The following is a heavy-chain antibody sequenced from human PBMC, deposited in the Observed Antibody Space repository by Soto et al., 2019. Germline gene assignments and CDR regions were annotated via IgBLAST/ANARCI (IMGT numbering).Heavy chain of an antibody. D-gene: IGHD6-19*01. Sequence: SETLSLTCTVSGYALSSGTYCGGLRQPPGKGPEWIASIYHGGSTFYNPSLKRRVTVSVDKSNNQFCLKLRSVTAADTAVYYCAKAHAMVVAGSTFDYWGHGTLVTVSS. CDR1: GYALSSGTY. CDR2: IYHGGST. CDR3: AKAHAMVVAGSTFDY. V-gene: IGHV4-38-2*02. J-gene: IGHJ4*01.